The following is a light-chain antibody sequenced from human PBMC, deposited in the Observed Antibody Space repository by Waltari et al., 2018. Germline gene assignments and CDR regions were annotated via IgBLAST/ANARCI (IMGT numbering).Light chain of an antibody. CDR1: QSVSNY. Sequence: EIVLTQSPATLSLSPGERATLSCRASQSVSNYLAWYQQKPGQAPRLVIYDASSRATGIPARFSGSGSGTDFTLTISSLESEDFAVYYCQQRSSWHPWTFGQGTKVEIK. V-gene: IGKV3-11*01. CDR2: DAS. CDR3: QQRSSWHPWT. J-gene: IGKJ1*01.